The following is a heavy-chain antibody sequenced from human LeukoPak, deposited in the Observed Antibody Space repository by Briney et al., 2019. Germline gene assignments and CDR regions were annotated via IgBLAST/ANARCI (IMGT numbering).Heavy chain of an antibody. D-gene: IGHD3-9*01. J-gene: IGHJ5*02. CDR1: GGTFSSYA. CDR2: IIPILGIA. Sequence: ASVKVSCKASGGTFSSYAISWVRQAPGQGLEWMGRIIPILGIANYAQKFQGRVTITADKPTSTAYMELSSLRSEDTAVYYCAREGASYYDILTGYSGNWFDPWGQGTLVTVSS. V-gene: IGHV1-69*04. CDR3: AREGASYYDILTGYSGNWFDP.